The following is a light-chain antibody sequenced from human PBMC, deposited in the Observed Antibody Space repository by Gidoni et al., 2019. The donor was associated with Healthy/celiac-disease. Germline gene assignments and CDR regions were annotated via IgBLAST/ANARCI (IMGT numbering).Light chain of an antibody. V-gene: IGLV1-51*01. CDR2: DNK. Sequence: QSVLTQPPSVSAAPGQKVTISCSGSSSNIGNNYVSWYQQLPGTAPKLLIYDNKKRHSGIPDRFSGVKSGTSATLGITGLQTGDEADYYCGTWDSSLSAGVFGGGTKLTVL. CDR1: SSNIGNNY. J-gene: IGLJ3*02. CDR3: GTWDSSLSAGV.